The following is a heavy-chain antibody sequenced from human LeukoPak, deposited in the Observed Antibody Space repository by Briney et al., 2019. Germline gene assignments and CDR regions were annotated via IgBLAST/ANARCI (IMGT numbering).Heavy chain of an antibody. J-gene: IGHJ3*01. D-gene: IGHD3-10*01. CDR1: GDSVNDCY. Sequence: SATLSLTCTVSGDSVNDCYWNWIRQPPGKGLEWIGYIYYSGSTDYNPSLKSRVTMSVDTSKNQFSLKLNSVIAADTAVYYCARGGARGSSAFDVWGQGTMVIVSA. V-gene: IGHV4-59*02. CDR3: ARGGARGSSAFDV. CDR2: IYYSGST.